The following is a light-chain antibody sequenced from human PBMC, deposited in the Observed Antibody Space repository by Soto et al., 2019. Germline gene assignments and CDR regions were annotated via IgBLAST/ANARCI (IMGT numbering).Light chain of an antibody. CDR1: QSVLYSSNNKNY. Sequence: DIVMTQSPDSLAVSLGERATINCKSSQSVLYSSNNKNYLAWYQQKPGQPPKLLIYWASTRESGVPDRFSGSGSGTDFTLTISSLQAEDMAIYYCHQYYNTPPTFGQGTKVEIK. J-gene: IGKJ1*01. CDR3: HQYYNTPPT. CDR2: WAS. V-gene: IGKV4-1*01.